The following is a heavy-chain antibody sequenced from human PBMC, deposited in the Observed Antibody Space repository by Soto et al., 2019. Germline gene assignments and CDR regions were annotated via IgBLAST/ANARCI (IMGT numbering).Heavy chain of an antibody. CDR1: GFTFSSYA. J-gene: IGHJ6*02. CDR3: ASTIHTRPLGTFYYYGLDV. V-gene: IGHV3-30-3*01. Sequence: QVQLVESGGGVVQPGRSLRLSCAASGFTFSSYAMHWVRQAPGTGLEWVAVISYDGGNKYYADSVKGRFTISRDNSKNTLYLQMSSLRTEDTAVYYCASTIHTRPLGTFYYYGLDVWGQGTTVTVSS. D-gene: IGHD1-1*01. CDR2: ISYDGGNK.